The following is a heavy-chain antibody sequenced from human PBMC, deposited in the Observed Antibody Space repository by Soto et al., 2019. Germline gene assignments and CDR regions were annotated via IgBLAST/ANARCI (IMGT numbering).Heavy chain of an antibody. Sequence: QVQLVQSGAEVKKPGSSVKVSCRASGATFSTHTIIWVRQAPGQGLEWVGRIIPMLGIANYAQKFQGRVTITADKYTSTAYMELNSLTSEDMAIYYCARDKDQLPTDWGQGTLVTVSS. CDR3: ARDKDQLPTD. J-gene: IGHJ1*01. CDR1: GATFSTHT. V-gene: IGHV1-69*02. CDR2: IIPMLGIA. D-gene: IGHD2-2*01.